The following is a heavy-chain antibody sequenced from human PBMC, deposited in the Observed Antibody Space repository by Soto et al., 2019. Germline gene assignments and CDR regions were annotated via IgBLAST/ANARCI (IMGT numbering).Heavy chain of an antibody. Sequence: PSETMSLTCALYGGSFSVYSWRWIRQPPGKGLEWNGEINHSGMTHYNPSLESRVSMSAASSKNQFSLKLNSVTAADTAVYFCARENHPWAAIPVRKLKTTWWFGPWGQGTLVTVSS. V-gene: IGHV4-34*01. J-gene: IGHJ5*02. CDR1: GGSFSVYS. CDR3: ARENHPWAAIPVRKLKTTWWFGP. CDR2: INHSGMT. D-gene: IGHD4-17*01.